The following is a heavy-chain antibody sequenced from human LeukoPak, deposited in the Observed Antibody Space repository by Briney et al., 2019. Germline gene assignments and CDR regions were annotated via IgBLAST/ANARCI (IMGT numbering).Heavy chain of an antibody. V-gene: IGHV4-59*01. CDR1: GGSISSYY. J-gene: IGHJ3*02. Sequence: PSETLSLTCTVSGGSISSYYWSWIRQPPGKGLEWIGYIYYSGSTNYNPSLKSRVTISVDTSKNQFSLKLSSVTAADTAVYYCARARYCSSTSCDAFDIWGQGTMVTVSS. D-gene: IGHD2-2*01. CDR2: IYYSGST. CDR3: ARARYCSSTSCDAFDI.